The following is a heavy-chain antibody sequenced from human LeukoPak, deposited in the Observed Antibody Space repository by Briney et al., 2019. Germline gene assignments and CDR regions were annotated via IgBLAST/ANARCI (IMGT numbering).Heavy chain of an antibody. CDR1: GFTFSSYA. CDR3: ARVEEGLYVLRYFDRMDV. V-gene: IGHV3-30*04. CDR2: ISYDGSNK. D-gene: IGHD3-9*01. Sequence: AGRSLRLSCAASGFTFSSYAMHSGRQAPGKGLGWVAVISYDGSNKYYAHSVKGRFTISRDNSKNTLYLQMNSLRAEDTAVYYCARVEEGLYVLRYFDRMDVWGKGTTVTVSS. J-gene: IGHJ6*04.